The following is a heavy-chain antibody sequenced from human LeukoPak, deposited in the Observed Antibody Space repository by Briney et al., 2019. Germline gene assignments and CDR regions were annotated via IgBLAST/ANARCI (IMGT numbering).Heavy chain of an antibody. Sequence: ASETLSLTCTVSGGSISRYYWSWIRQPPGKGLEWIGYIYYSGSANHNPSLKSRVTISVDTSKNQFSLKLSSVTAADTAVYYCARQYYYDSSGYFDYWGQGTLVTVSS. D-gene: IGHD3-22*01. V-gene: IGHV4-59*08. J-gene: IGHJ4*02. CDR3: ARQYYYDSSGYFDY. CDR1: GGSISRYY. CDR2: IYYSGSA.